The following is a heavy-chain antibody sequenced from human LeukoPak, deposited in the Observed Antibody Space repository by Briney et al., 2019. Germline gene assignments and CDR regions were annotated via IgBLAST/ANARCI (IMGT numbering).Heavy chain of an antibody. J-gene: IGHJ6*03. CDR2: IYSGART. Sequence: GGSLRLSCAASGLTVSSNYINWVRQAPGKGLAWVSVIYSGARTYYADSVKGRFTISRDNSLNTVFLQMNSLRVEDTAVYYCARDRSGYYYMDVWGKGTTVTVAS. D-gene: IGHD2-15*01. V-gene: IGHV3-53*01. CDR3: ARDRSGYYYMDV. CDR1: GLTVSSNY.